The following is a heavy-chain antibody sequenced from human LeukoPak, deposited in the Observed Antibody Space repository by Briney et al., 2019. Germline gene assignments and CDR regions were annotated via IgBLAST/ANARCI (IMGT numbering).Heavy chain of an antibody. CDR2: IRYDESNQ. V-gene: IGHV3-30*02. D-gene: IGHD4-23*01. Sequence: GGSLRLSCAASGFTFSSYGMHWVRQAPGKGLEWVAFIRYDESNQYYADSAKGRFTISRDNSKSTLHLQMNSLKVEDTAVYYCAKGYGGSHFDYWGQGALVAVSS. CDR1: GFTFSSYG. J-gene: IGHJ4*02. CDR3: AKGYGGSHFDY.